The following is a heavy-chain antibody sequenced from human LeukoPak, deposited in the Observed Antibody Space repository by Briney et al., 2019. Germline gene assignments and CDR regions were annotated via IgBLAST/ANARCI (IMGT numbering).Heavy chain of an antibody. CDR1: GGSFSGYY. CDR2: INHSGST. V-gene: IGHV4-34*01. J-gene: IGHJ3*02. Sequence: SETLSLTCAVYGGSFSGYYWSWIRQPPGKGLEWIGEINHSGSTNYNPSLKSRVTISVDTSKNQFSLKLRSVTAADTAVYYCARAGDLRAFDIWGQGTMVTVSS. CDR3: ARAGDLRAFDI. D-gene: IGHD3-16*01.